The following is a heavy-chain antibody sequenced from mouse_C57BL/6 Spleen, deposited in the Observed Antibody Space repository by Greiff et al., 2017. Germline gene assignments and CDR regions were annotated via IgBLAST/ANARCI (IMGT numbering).Heavy chain of an antibody. CDR2: IHPNSGST. J-gene: IGHJ3*01. V-gene: IGHV1-64*01. Sequence: QVQLQQPGAELVKPGASVKLSCKASGYTFTSYWMHWVKQRPGQGLEWIGMIHPNSGSTNYNEKFKSKATLTVDKSSSTAYMQLRSLTSEDSAVYDCARGAYYSNYEAWFAYWGQGTLVTVSA. D-gene: IGHD2-5*01. CDR3: ARGAYYSNYEAWFAY. CDR1: GYTFTSYW.